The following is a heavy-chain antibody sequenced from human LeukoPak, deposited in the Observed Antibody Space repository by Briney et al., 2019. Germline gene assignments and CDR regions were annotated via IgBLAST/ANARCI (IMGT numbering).Heavy chain of an antibody. V-gene: IGHV4-39*07. J-gene: IGHJ6*03. CDR3: ARDRRPRGIAVAGIVRWYYYYMDV. CDR2: IYHSGST. CDR1: GGSISSSSYY. D-gene: IGHD6-19*01. Sequence: SETLSLTCTVSGGSISSSSYYWGWIRQPPGKGLEWIGSIYHSGSTNYNPSLKSRVTISVDKSKNQFSLKLSSVTAADTAVYYCARDRRPRGIAVAGIVRWYYYYMDVWGKGTMVTVSS.